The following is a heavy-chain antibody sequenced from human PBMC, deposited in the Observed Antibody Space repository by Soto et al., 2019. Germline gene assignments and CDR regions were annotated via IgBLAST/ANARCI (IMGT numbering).Heavy chain of an antibody. D-gene: IGHD3-22*01. CDR2: RYYSGNT. CDR3: ARGGYDTSGQTFIGWGPDC. CDR1: GVSITSGSYY. V-gene: IGHV4-30-4*01. Sequence: HVQLQESGPGPVTPSQTLSLSCTVSGVSITSGSYYWTWVRQSPGKDLEWIGYRYYSGNTYYNPSLNGRATISVDTSNNQFSLKLTSVTAADTAVYYCARGGYDTSGQTFIGWGPDCWGQGTLVTVSS. J-gene: IGHJ4*02.